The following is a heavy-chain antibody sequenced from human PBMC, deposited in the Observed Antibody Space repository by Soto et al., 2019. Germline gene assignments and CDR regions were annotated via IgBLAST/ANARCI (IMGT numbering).Heavy chain of an antibody. D-gene: IGHD2-2*01. J-gene: IGHJ4*02. CDR1: GGSISSYY. CDR2: IYYSGST. CDR3: ARERYCSSTSCDAIYPIDF. Sequence: SETLSLTCTVSGGSISSYYWSWIRQPPGKGLEWIGYIYYSGSTNYNPSLKSRVTISVDTSKNQFSLKLSSVTAADTAVYYCARERYCSSTSCDAIYPIDFWGQGTLVTVSS. V-gene: IGHV4-59*12.